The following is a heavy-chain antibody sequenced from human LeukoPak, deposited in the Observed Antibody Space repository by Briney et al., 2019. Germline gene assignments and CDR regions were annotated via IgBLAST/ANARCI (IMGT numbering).Heavy chain of an antibody. CDR3: ARDATSRAARVSYAMDV. J-gene: IGHJ6*02. CDR2: TYYRSNWFN. Sequence: SQTLSLTCAISGDSVPSNSAAWNWIRQSPSRGLEWLGRTYYRSNWFNDYALSLKSRITINADTSENRISLHLNSLTPEDTAVYFCARDATSRAARVSYAMDVWGQGTTVTVAS. V-gene: IGHV6-1*01. CDR1: GDSVPSNSAA. D-gene: IGHD6-6*01.